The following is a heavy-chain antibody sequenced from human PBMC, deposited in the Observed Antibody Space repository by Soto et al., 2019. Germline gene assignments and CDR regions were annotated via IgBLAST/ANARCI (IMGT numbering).Heavy chain of an antibody. CDR1: GIPFGRYS. J-gene: IGHJ3*02. V-gene: IGHV3-30-3*01. Sequence: PGGAPRLSRGGAGIPFGRYSVSRGRPGPGKGLEWVAVISYDGSNKYYADSVKGRFTISRDNSKNTLYLQMNSLRAEDTAVYYCARADSSSGWYQDAFDIWGQGTMVTVS. CDR2: ISYDGSNK. CDR3: ARADSSSGWYQDAFDI. D-gene: IGHD6-19*01.